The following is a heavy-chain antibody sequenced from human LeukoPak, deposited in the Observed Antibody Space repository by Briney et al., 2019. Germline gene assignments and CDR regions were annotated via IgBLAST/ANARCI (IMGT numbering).Heavy chain of an antibody. V-gene: IGHV3-30*18. D-gene: IGHD3-10*01. CDR1: GFTFSSYG. CDR2: ISYDGSNK. Sequence: GGSLRLSCAASGFTFSSYGMHWVRQAPGKGLEWVAVISYDGSNKYYADSVKGRFTISRDNSKNTLYLQMNSLRAEDTAVYYCAKSSDYYGSGSYLVASYFGDYFDYWGREPWSPSPQ. CDR3: AKSSDYYGSGSYLVASYFGDYFDY. J-gene: IGHJ4*02.